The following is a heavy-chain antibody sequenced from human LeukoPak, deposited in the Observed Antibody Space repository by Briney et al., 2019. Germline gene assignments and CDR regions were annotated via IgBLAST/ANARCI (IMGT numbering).Heavy chain of an antibody. D-gene: IGHD5-18*01. Sequence: GGSLRLSCAASGFTFSSYEMNWVRQAPGKGLEWVSYISSSGSTIYYADSVKGRFTISRDNAKNSLYLQMNSLRAEDTAVYYCAREGRVDTAMVTGFDYWGQGTLVTVSS. CDR2: ISSSGSTI. CDR1: GFTFSSYE. CDR3: AREGRVDTAMVTGFDY. V-gene: IGHV3-48*03. J-gene: IGHJ4*02.